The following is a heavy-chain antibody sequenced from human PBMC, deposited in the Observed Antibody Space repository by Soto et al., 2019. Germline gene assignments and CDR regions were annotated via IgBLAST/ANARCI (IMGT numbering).Heavy chain of an antibody. Sequence: QVQLQQSGPRLVKPSETLSLTCTVSSGPDRSHNWGWIRQPPGRGLEWIGYVYYTGDTAYNPSLSGAVTLAADPSTNDISFSLNCVTAADTALYYCVRQGIYYLHRLVHVWARGTRVSVSS. CDR1: SGPDRSHN. CDR2: VYYTGDT. V-gene: IGHV4-59*08. D-gene: IGHD1-26*01. CDR3: VRQGIYYLHRLVHV. J-gene: IGHJ6*02.